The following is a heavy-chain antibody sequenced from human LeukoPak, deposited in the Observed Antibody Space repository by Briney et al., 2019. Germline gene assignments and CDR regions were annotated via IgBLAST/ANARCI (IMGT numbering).Heavy chain of an antibody. V-gene: IGHV4-59*08. J-gene: IGHJ4*02. CDR3: ARHVANTAMFDY. CDR2: IYYSGST. CDR1: GGSIRSYY. D-gene: IGHD5-18*01. Sequence: SETLSLTCTVSGGSIRSYYWSWIRQPPGKGLEWIGYIYYSGSTNFSPSLKSRVTISVDTSKNQFSLKLTSVTAADTAVYYCARHVANTAMFDYWGQGALVTVSS.